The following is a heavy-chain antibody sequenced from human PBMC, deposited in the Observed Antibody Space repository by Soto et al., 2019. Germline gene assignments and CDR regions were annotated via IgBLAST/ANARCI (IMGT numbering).Heavy chain of an antibody. CDR2: ISYDGSNK. V-gene: IGHV3-30-3*01. J-gene: IGHJ4*02. D-gene: IGHD6-6*01. CDR1: GFTFSSYA. CDR3: ATLLSGSFSSSFAY. Sequence: QVQLVESGGGVVQPGRSLRLSCAASGFTFSSYAMHWVRQAPGKGLEWVAVISYDGSNKYYADSVKGRFTISRDNSKNSWYLQMNGLRAEYTAVYYCATLLSGSFSSSFAYWGQETLFTVSS.